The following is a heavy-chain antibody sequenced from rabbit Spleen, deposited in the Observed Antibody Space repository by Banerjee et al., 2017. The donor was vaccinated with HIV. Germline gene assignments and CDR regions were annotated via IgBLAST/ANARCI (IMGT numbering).Heavy chain of an antibody. J-gene: IGHJ4*01. Sequence: EESGGGLVKPGASLTLTCKASGFSFNSGYDMCWVRQAPGKGPEWIACIHNGDASTYYARWVNGRFTISRTSSTTMTLQMTSLTAADSATYFCARDPYGGSSGVYFDLWGPGTLVTVS. CDR2: IHNGDAST. CDR1: GFSFNSGYD. V-gene: IGHV1S40*01. D-gene: IGHD8-1*01. CDR3: ARDPYGGSSGVYFDL.